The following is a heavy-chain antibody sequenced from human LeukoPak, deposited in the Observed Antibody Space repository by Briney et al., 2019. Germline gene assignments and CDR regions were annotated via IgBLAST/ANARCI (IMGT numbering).Heavy chain of an antibody. D-gene: IGHD2-2*01. CDR1: GFTFSRFW. V-gene: IGHV3-11*06. J-gene: IGHJ4*02. CDR2: ISSSSSYT. CDR3: APSTHFDY. Sequence: PGGSLRLSCAASGFTFSRFWMSWIRQAPGKGLEWVSYISSSSSYTNYADSVKGRFTISRDNAKNSLYLQMNSLRAEDTAVYYCAPSTHFDYWGQGTLVTVSS.